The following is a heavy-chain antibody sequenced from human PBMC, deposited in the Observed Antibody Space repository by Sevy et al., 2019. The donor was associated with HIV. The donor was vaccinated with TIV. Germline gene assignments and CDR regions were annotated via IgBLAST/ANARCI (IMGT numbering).Heavy chain of an antibody. CDR3: AKILAFCSSTSCYPGYYYYGTDV. J-gene: IGHJ6*02. D-gene: IGHD2-2*01. V-gene: IGHV1-8*01. CDR1: GYTFSTYD. Sequence: ASVKVSCKVSGYTFSTYDINWVRQATGQGLEWMGWMNPNSGNRGYPQKFQGRVTMTRNTSISTAYMELNSLRSEDTAVYYCAKILAFCSSTSCYPGYYYYGTDVWGQGTTVTVSS. CDR2: MNPNSGNR.